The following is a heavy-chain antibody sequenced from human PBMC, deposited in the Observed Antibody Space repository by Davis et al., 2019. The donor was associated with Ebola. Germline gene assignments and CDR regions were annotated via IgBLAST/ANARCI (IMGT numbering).Heavy chain of an antibody. D-gene: IGHD2/OR15-2a*01. CDR3: ARLLGPDDY. CDR1: GYSISSGYY. J-gene: IGHJ4*02. Sequence: SETLSLTCTVSGYSISSGYYWSWIRQPPGKGLEWIGYIYYSGSTNYNPSLKSRVTISVDTSKNQFSLKLSSVTAADTAVYYCARLLGPDDYWGQGTLVTVSS. V-gene: IGHV4-59*08. CDR2: IYYSGST.